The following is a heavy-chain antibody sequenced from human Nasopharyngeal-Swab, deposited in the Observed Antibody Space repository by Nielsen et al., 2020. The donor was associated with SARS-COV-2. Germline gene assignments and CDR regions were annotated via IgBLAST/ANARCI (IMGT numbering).Heavy chain of an antibody. J-gene: IGHJ5*02. Sequence: SETLSLTCTVSGGSISSYYWSWIRQPPGKGLEWIGYIYYSGSTNYNPSLKSRVTISVDTSKNQFSLKLSSVTAADTAVYYCARGFRSSSWYKGNWFDPRGQGTLVTVSS. CDR3: ARGFRSSSWYKGNWFDP. V-gene: IGHV4-59*12. CDR2: IYYSGST. CDR1: GGSISSYY. D-gene: IGHD6-13*01.